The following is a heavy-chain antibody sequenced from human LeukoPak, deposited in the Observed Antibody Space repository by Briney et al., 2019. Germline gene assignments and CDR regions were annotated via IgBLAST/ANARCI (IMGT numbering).Heavy chain of an antibody. CDR1: GFTSSSYA. CDR3: ARTSRGYCSGGSCYGGGYYMDV. J-gene: IGHJ6*03. CDR2: ISYDGSNK. Sequence: GGSLRLSCAASGFTSSSYAMHWVRQAPGKGLEWVAVISYDGSNKYYADSVKGRFTISRDNSKNTLYLQMNSLRAEDTAVYYCARTSRGYCSGGSCYGGGYYMDVWGKGTTVTVSS. V-gene: IGHV3-30*04. D-gene: IGHD2-15*01.